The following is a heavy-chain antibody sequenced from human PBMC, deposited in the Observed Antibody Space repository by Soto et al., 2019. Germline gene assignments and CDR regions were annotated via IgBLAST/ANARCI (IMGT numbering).Heavy chain of an antibody. J-gene: IGHJ4*02. V-gene: IGHV3-33*01. CDR2: IWYDGSNK. D-gene: IGHD3-3*01. CDR1: GFTFSSYG. Sequence: GGSLRLSCAASGFTFSSYGMHWVRQAPGKGLEWVAVIWYDGSNKYYADSVKGRFTISRDNSKNTLYLQMNSLRAEDTAVYYCARDAGRYYDFWSGYYPHFDYWGQGTLVTVSS. CDR3: ARDAGRYYDFWSGYYPHFDY.